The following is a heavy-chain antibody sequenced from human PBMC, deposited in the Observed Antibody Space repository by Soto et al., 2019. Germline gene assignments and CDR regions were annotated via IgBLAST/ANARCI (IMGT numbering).Heavy chain of an antibody. V-gene: IGHV1-18*01. CDR2: ISPDNGNT. CDR3: ARALGYSGYAGMDV. D-gene: IGHD5-12*01. J-gene: IGHJ6*02. CDR1: GYTFTIYG. Sequence: EASVKVSCKASGYTFTIYGINWVRQAPGQGLEWMGWISPDNGNTNYAQKLQGRVTMTTDTSTSTAYMGLRSLRSDDTAVYYCARALGYSGYAGMDVWGQGTTVTVSS.